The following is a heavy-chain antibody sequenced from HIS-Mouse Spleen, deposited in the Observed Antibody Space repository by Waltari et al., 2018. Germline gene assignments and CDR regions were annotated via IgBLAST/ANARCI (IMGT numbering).Heavy chain of an antibody. CDR1: GFPFSSYD. V-gene: IGHV3-13*01. CDR2: IGTAGDT. CDR3: ARGRRGYYSDAFDI. D-gene: IGHD3-10*01. Sequence: EVQLVESGGGLVQPGGSLRLSCAASGFPFSSYDMHLFRQAKGKGLEWVSAIGTAGDTYYPGSVKGRFTISRENAKNSLYLQMNSLRAGDTAVYYCARGRRGYYSDAFDIWGQGTMVTVSS. J-gene: IGHJ3*02.